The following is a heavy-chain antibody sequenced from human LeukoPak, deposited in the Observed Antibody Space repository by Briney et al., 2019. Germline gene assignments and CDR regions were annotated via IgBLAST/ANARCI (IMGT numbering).Heavy chain of an antibody. V-gene: IGHV4-4*07. CDR1: GGSISNYY. Sequence: SETLSLTCTVSGGSISNYYWSWIRQPAGKGLEWIGRIYTSGSTNYNPSLKSRVTMSVDTSKNQFSLKLSSVTAADTAVYYCARTLYYYDSSGYKGGYFDYWGQGTLVTVSS. CDR2: IYTSGST. D-gene: IGHD3-22*01. CDR3: ARTLYYYDSSGYKGGYFDY. J-gene: IGHJ4*02.